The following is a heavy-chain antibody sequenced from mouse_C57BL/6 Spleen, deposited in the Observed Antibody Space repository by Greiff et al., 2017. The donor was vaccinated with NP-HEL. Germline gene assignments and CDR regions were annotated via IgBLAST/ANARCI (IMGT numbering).Heavy chain of an antibody. V-gene: IGHV5-12*01. D-gene: IGHD2-4*01. J-gene: IGHJ3*01. Sequence: EVKLMESGGGLVQPGGSLKLSCAASGFTFSDYYMYWVRQTPEKRLEWVAYISNGGGSTYYPDTLKGRFTISRDNAKNTLYLQMSRLKSEDTAMYYCARQGDYDRVFAYWGQGTLVTVSA. CDR3: ARQGDYDRVFAY. CDR2: ISNGGGST. CDR1: GFTFSDYY.